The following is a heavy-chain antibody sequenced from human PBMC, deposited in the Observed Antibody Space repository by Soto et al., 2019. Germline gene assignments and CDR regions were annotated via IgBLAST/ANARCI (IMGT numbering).Heavy chain of an antibody. D-gene: IGHD1-26*01. CDR2: VSYDGNNK. V-gene: IGHV3-30-3*01. CDR1: GFTFSSYA. Sequence: GGSLRLSCAASGFTFSSYAMHWVRQAPGKGLEWVAVVSYDGNNKYYADSVKGRFTISRDNSKNTLYLQMNSLRAEDTALYYCARDPHSGSYYLPDYWGQGTLVTVSS. CDR3: ARDPHSGSYYLPDY. J-gene: IGHJ4*02.